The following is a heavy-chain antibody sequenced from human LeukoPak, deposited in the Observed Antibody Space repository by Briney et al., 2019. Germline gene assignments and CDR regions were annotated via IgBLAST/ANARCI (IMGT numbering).Heavy chain of an antibody. D-gene: IGHD4-17*01. CDR1: GIAVSLKY. Sequence: GGSLRLSCAASGIAVSLKYMTWVRQAPGKGLEWVSVIHGGGSTYYSDSVKGRFTISRDNSKNILNLQMNSLRVEDTAIYYCATRPPGDFPYFDYWGQGTLVTVSS. CDR3: ATRPPGDFPYFDY. J-gene: IGHJ4*02. V-gene: IGHV3-66*01. CDR2: IHGGGST.